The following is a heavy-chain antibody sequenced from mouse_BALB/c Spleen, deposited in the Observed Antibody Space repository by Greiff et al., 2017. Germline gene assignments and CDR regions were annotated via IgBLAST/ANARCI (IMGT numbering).Heavy chain of an antibody. CDR1: GYTFTDYE. D-gene: IGHD4-1*01. V-gene: IGHV1-15*01. CDR2: IDPETGGT. J-gene: IGHJ3*01. CDR3: TDWDRFAY. Sequence: QVQLQQSGAELVRPGASVTLSCKASGYTFTDYEMHWVKQTPVHGLEWIGAIDPETGGTAYNQKFKGKATLTADKSSSTAYMELRSLTSEDSAVYYCTDWDRFAYWGQGTLVTVSA.